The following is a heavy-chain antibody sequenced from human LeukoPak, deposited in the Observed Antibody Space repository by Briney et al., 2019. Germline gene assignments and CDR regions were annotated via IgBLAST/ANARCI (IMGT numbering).Heavy chain of an antibody. V-gene: IGHV3-9*01. Sequence: SGGSLRLSCAAPGLTFDDYAMHWVRQAPGKGLDWVSGMRWNSGSIGYADSVKGRFIIARDNAKNSLYLQMNSLRAEDTALYYCAKDAYSSSWYYFDYWGQGTLVTVSS. D-gene: IGHD6-13*01. J-gene: IGHJ4*02. CDR2: MRWNSGSI. CDR1: GLTFDDYA. CDR3: AKDAYSSSWYYFDY.